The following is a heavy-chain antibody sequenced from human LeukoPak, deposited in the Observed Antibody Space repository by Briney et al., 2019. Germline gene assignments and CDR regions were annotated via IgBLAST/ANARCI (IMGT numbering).Heavy chain of an antibody. D-gene: IGHD3-3*01. CDR2: ISAYNGNT. V-gene: IGHV1-18*01. Sequence: ASVKVSCKASGYTFTSYGISWVRQAPGQGLEWMGWISAYNGNTNYAQKLQGRVTMTTDTSTSTAYMELRSLRSDDTAVYYCARAEPYYDFWSGYYGSGYYYGMDVWGQGTTVTVSS. CDR3: ARAEPYYDFWSGYYGSGYYYGMDV. CDR1: GYTFTSYG. J-gene: IGHJ6*02.